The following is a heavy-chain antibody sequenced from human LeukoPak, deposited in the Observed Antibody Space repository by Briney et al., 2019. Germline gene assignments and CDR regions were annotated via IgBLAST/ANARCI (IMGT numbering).Heavy chain of an antibody. D-gene: IGHD4-17*01. V-gene: IGHV3-23*01. J-gene: IGHJ4*02. Sequence: GGSLRLSCSASGFTFSTYWMSWVRQAPGKGLEWVSAISISGSKTYYADSVKGRFTISRDNSKNTLYLQMNSLRAEDTAVYYCANEIRPNDYWGQGTQVTVSS. CDR1: GFTFSTYW. CDR3: ANEIRPNDY. CDR2: ISISGSKT.